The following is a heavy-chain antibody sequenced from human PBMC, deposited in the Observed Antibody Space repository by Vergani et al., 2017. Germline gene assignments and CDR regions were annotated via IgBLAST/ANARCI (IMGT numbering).Heavy chain of an antibody. D-gene: IGHD1-1*01. CDR3: ARVARQRIKLERRRDNGMDV. CDR2: ISSSGSTI. J-gene: IGHJ6*02. Sequence: EVQLVESGGGLVQPGGSLRLSCAASGFTFSSYEMNWVRQAPGKGLEWVSYISSSGSTIYYADSVKGRFTISRDNAKNSLYLQMNSLRAEDTAVYYCARVARQRIKLERRRDNGMDVWGQGTTVTVSS. CDR1: GFTFSSYE. V-gene: IGHV3-48*03.